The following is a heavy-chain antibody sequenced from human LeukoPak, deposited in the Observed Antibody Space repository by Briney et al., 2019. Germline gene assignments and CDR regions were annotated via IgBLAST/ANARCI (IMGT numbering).Heavy chain of an antibody. CDR1: GGSISSYY. CDR3: ARVYDSSGYTPPDAFDI. CDR2: IYYSGST. V-gene: IGHV4-59*08. Sequence: SETLSLTCTVSGGSISSYYWSWIRQPAGKGLEWIGYIYYSGSTNYNPSLKSRVTISVDTSKNQFSLKLSSVTAADTAVYYCARVYDSSGYTPPDAFDIWGQGTMVTVSS. D-gene: IGHD3-22*01. J-gene: IGHJ3*02.